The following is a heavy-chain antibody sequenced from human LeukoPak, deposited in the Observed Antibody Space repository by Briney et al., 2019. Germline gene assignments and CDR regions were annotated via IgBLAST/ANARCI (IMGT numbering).Heavy chain of an antibody. Sequence: SETLSLTCTVSGGSISSYYWSWIRQPAGKGLEWIGRIYTSGSTNYNPSLKSRVTMSVDTSKNQFSLKLSSVTAADPAVYYCAGARRYCSGGSCYNWFDPWGQGTLVTVSS. CDR1: GGSISSYY. V-gene: IGHV4-4*07. D-gene: IGHD2-15*01. CDR3: AGARRYCSGGSCYNWFDP. J-gene: IGHJ5*02. CDR2: IYTSGST.